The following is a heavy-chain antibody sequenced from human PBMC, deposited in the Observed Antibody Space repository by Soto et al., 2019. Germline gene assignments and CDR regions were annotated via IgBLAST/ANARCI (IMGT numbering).Heavy chain of an antibody. Sequence: GGSLRLSGAASGFTFSSYSISWVRQAPWKGLEWVSAISGSGVSTYYADSVKGRFTISRDNSKNTLYLQMNSLRAEDTAVYYCAKDGNSYDSSGYYLDYWGQGTLVTVSS. J-gene: IGHJ4*02. V-gene: IGHV3-23*01. D-gene: IGHD3-22*01. CDR1: GFTFSSYS. CDR3: AKDGNSYDSSGYYLDY. CDR2: ISGSGVST.